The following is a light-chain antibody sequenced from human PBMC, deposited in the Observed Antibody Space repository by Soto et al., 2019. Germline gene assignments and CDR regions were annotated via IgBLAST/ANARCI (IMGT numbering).Light chain of an antibody. J-gene: IGKJ1*01. CDR1: QPISDY. Sequence: DIQMTQSPSSLSASVGDRVTITCRTSQPISDYLNWYQQKPGKAPSLLIYTASNLQTGVPSRFSGSGSGTHFTPTISSLQPEDFATYYCQQSYNTPRTFGQGTKVDIK. CDR3: QQSYNTPRT. V-gene: IGKV1-39*01. CDR2: TAS.